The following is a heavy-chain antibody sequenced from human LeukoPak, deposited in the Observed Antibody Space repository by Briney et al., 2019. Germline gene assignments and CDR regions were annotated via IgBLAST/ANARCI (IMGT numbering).Heavy chain of an antibody. CDR1: GFTFSSYG. D-gene: IGHD5-18*01. J-gene: IGHJ4*02. Sequence: AGGSLRLSCAPSGFTFSSYGMHWVRQAPGKGLEWGAGISYDGRSKEYVDSVKGRFTISRDNSKNTLYLQMNSLKAEDTAVHYCAKDRGYSHGFDYWGQGTLVTVSS. CDR3: AKDRGYSHGFDY. V-gene: IGHV3-30*18. CDR2: ISYDGRSK.